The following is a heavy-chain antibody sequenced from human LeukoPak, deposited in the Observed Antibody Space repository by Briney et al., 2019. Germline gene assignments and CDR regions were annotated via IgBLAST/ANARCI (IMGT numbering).Heavy chain of an antibody. J-gene: IGHJ3*02. CDR1: GFTFSSYA. D-gene: IGHD6-6*01. CDR2: ISGSGGST. V-gene: IGHV3-23*01. CDR3: AKSALSSSTGDPDAFDI. Sequence: GGSLRLSCAASGFTFSSYAMSWVRRAPGKGLEWVSAISGSGGSTYYADSVKGRFTISRDNSKNTLYLQMNSLRAEDTAVYYCAKSALSSSTGDPDAFDIWGQGTMVTVSS.